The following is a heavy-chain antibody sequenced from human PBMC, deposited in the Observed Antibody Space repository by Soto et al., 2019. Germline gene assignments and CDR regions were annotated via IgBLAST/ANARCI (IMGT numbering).Heavy chain of an antibody. CDR2: INYDGYS. CDR1: GGSITNYY. Sequence: QVQLQESGPGLVKPSEILSLTWTVSGGSITNYYCSWFRQPPGKGLEWIGYINYDGYSAYNLSLKRRVTLSMDASQTQFSLMLESVTATDTAVYYCARHGFGPLHGLVDVWGPGITVLVSS. D-gene: IGHD3-10*01. J-gene: IGHJ6*02. CDR3: ARHGFGPLHGLVDV. V-gene: IGHV4-59*08.